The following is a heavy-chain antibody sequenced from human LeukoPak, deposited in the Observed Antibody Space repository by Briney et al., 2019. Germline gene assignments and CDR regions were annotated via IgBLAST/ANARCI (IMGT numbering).Heavy chain of an antibody. Sequence: GGSLRLSCSASGFIFSSYAMLWVRQAPGKGLEWVCAISRNGGSTYYADSVKGRFTIARDNAKNSLYLQMNSLRAEGTAGYYCARDLGAGAAAANCFAPWGQRTLVTVSS. V-gene: IGHV3-64*04. D-gene: IGHD6-13*01. CDR3: ARDLGAGAAAANCFAP. CDR1: GFIFSSYA. CDR2: ISRNGGST. J-gene: IGHJ5*02.